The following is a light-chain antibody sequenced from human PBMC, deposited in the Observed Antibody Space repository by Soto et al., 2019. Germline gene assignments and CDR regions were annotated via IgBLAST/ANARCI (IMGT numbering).Light chain of an antibody. J-gene: IGKJ1*01. Sequence: DIQMSESRSKMSASVGDGVTINCLASQCFSSWLAWYLQKLGKAPELLIYAASSLESGVPSRFSGSGSGTGFTLTICCLQPDDFATYNCQLYNCYSQTSGQGTKVDIK. V-gene: IGKV1-5*01. CDR1: QCFSSW. CDR3: QLYNCYSQT. CDR2: AAS.